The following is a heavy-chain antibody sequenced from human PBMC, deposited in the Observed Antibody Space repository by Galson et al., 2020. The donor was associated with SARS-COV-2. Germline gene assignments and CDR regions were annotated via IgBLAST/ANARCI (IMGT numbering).Heavy chain of an antibody. J-gene: IGHJ3*02. V-gene: IGHV5-51*01. CDR2: IYPGDSDT. Sequence: KIGESLKISCKGSGYSFTSYWIGWVRQMPGKGLEWMGFIYPGDSDTRYSPSFQGQVTISADKSISTAYLQWSSLKASDTAMYYCARRLMHRYGDANDAFDIWGQGTMVTVAS. CDR3: ARRLMHRYGDANDAFDI. D-gene: IGHD4-17*01. CDR1: GYSFTSYW.